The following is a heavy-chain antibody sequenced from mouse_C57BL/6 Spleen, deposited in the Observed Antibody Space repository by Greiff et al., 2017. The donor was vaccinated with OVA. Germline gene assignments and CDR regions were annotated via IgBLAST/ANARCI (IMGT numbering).Heavy chain of an antibody. CDR1: GYTFTDYY. Sequence: EVQLQQSGPVLVKPGASVKMSCKASGYTFTDYYMNWVKQSHGKSLEWIGVINPYNGGTSYNQKFKGKATLTVDKSSSTAYMELNSLTSEDSAVYYCAREERDGPFDYWGQGTTLTVSS. CDR2: INPYNGGT. D-gene: IGHD2-3*01. J-gene: IGHJ2*01. V-gene: IGHV1-19*01. CDR3: AREERDGPFDY.